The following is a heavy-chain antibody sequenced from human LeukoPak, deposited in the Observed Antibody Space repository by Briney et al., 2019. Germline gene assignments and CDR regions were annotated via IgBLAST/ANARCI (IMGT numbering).Heavy chain of an antibody. CDR1: GYSFTSYW. Sequence: GESLKISCKGSGYSFTSYWIGWVRQMPGKGLEWMGIIYPGDSDTRYSPSFQGQVTISADKSISTAYLQWSSLKASDTAMYYCARLSISRYSSGWSPFDYWGQGTLVTVSS. CDR2: IYPGDSDT. D-gene: IGHD6-19*01. J-gene: IGHJ4*02. CDR3: ARLSISRYSSGWSPFDY. V-gene: IGHV5-51*01.